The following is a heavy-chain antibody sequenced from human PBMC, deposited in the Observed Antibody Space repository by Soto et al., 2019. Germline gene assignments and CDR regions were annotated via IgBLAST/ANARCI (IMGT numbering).Heavy chain of an antibody. CDR3: ATVSFSDAFDM. D-gene: IGHD3-22*01. CDR2: FDPEDGEI. Sequence: ASVKVSCKVSGYTLTELSMHWVLQAPGKGPEWMGSFDPEDGEIIYAQKFQGRVTMTEDTSTDTAYMELSSLRSEDTAVYYCATVSFSDAFDMWGQGTMVTVSS. J-gene: IGHJ3*02. V-gene: IGHV1-24*01. CDR1: GYTLTELS.